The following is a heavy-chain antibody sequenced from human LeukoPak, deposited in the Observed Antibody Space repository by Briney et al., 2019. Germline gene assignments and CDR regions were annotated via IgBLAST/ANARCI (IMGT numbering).Heavy chain of an antibody. J-gene: IGHJ4*02. V-gene: IGHV1-69*06. Sequence: SVKVSCKASGGTFSSYAISWVRQAPGQGLEWMGGIIPIFGTANYAQKFQGRVTITADKSTSTAYMELSSLRSEDTAVYYCASGRDDYNWHYWGQGTLVTVSS. CDR2: IIPIFGTA. CDR1: GGTFSSYA. D-gene: IGHD5-24*01. CDR3: ASGRDDYNWHY.